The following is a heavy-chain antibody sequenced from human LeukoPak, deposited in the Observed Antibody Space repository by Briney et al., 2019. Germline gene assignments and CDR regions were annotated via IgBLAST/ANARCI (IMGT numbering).Heavy chain of an antibody. J-gene: IGHJ4*02. D-gene: IGHD6-25*01. V-gene: IGHV1-2*02. CDR1: GYTFTGYY. CDR3: ARERTPGSGYGVDY. CDR2: INPNSGGT. Sequence: PWASVKVSCKASGYTFTGYYMHWVRQAPGQGLEWMGWINPNSGGTNYAQKFRGRVTMTRDTSISTAYMELSRLRSDDTAVYYCARERTPGSGYGVDYWGQGTVVTVSS.